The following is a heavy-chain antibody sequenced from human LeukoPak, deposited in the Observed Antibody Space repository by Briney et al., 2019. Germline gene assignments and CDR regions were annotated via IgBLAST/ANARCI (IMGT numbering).Heavy chain of an antibody. Sequence: SETLSLTCAVYGGSFSGYYWSWIRQPPGKGLEWIGEINHSGGTNYNPSLKSRVTISVDTSKNQFSLKLSSVTAADTAVYYCARGRYYYDSSGYYFSLFDYWGQGTLVTVSS. D-gene: IGHD3-22*01. V-gene: IGHV4-34*01. J-gene: IGHJ4*02. CDR2: INHSGGT. CDR1: GGSFSGYY. CDR3: ARGRYYYDSSGYYFSLFDY.